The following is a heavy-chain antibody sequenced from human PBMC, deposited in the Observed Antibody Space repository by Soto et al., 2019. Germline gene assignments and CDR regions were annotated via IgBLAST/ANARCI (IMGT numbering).Heavy chain of an antibody. J-gene: IGHJ6*02. CDR3: ARAGGTGSGYYDLLRYYYALDV. CDR1: GFSLSTYG. CDR2: IWNDGTNK. Sequence: QVQLVESGGGVVQPGRSLRLSCTASGFSLSTYGMHWVRQAPGKGLEWVAVIWNDGTNKYHADSVKGRFTVSRDNSKNSLYLQVNILRVEDTAVYYCARAGGTGSGYYDLLRYYYALDVWGQGTTVTVSS. V-gene: IGHV3-33*01. D-gene: IGHD3-3*01.